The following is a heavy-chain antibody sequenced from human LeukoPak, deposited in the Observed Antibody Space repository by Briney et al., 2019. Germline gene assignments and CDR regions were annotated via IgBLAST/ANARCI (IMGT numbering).Heavy chain of an antibody. CDR3: AKDTYRGVGALFDY. CDR1: GFTFDDFA. V-gene: IGHV3-9*01. CDR2: ISWNSGSI. J-gene: IGHJ4*02. D-gene: IGHD1-26*01. Sequence: GRSLRLSCAASGFTFDDFAMHWVRQAPGKGLEWVSGISWNSGSIGYADSVKGRFTISRDNAKNSLYLQMNSLRAEDTALYYCAKDTYRGVGALFDYWGQGTLVTVSS.